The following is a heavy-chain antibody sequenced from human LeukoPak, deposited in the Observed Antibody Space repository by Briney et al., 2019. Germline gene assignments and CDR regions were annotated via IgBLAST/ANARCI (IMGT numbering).Heavy chain of an antibody. J-gene: IGHJ4*02. V-gene: IGHV3-48*02. CDR1: GFIFSDQN. D-gene: IGHD1-1*01. Sequence: GGSLRLSCAASGFIFSDQNMNWVRQAPGKGLEWVSYISSSSSTIYYADSVKGRFTISRDNAKNSLYLQMNSLRDEDTAVYYCASGAMTNWYYFDYWGQGTLVTVSS. CDR3: ASGAMTNWYYFDY. CDR2: ISSSSSTI.